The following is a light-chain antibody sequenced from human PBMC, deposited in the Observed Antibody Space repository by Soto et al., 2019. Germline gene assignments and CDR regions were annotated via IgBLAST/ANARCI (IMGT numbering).Light chain of an antibody. CDR3: QHYSKWPLA. CDR2: DAS. CDR1: QSINSN. J-gene: IGKJ4*01. Sequence: EILMTQSPATLSVSPGERATLSCRANQSINSNLAWYQQRPGQAPRLLIYDASTRASGVPARFSGSGSGTEFTLSISSLQSEDFAVYCCQHYSKWPLAFGGGTKVEIK. V-gene: IGKV3-15*01.